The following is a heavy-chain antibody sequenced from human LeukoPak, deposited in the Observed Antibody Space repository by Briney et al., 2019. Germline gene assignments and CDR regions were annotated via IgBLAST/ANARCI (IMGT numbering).Heavy chain of an antibody. CDR3: SRGGSVVTNFDE. D-gene: IGHD4-23*01. V-gene: IGHV4-34*01. J-gene: IGHJ4*02. CDR1: GGSFSGYY. CDR2: INHSGST. Sequence: SETLSLTCAVYGGSFSGYYWSWIRQPPGKGLEWIGEINHSGSTNYNPSLKSRVTISVDTSKNQFSLTLRSVTAADTAVYYGSRGGSVVTNFDEWCQGTLVPVS.